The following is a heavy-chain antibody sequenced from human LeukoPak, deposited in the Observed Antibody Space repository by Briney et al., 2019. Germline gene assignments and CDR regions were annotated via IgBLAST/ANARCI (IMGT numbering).Heavy chain of an antibody. CDR3: ARDTDTGSYYGSGSYYSPPGY. CDR2: INPNSGGT. D-gene: IGHD3-10*01. Sequence: ASVKVSCKASGYTFTGYYMHWVRQAPGQGLEWMGWINPNSGGTNYAQKFQGRVTMTTDTFTSTAYMELRSLRSDDTAMYHCARDTDTGSYYGSGSYYSPPGYWGQGTLVTVSS. V-gene: IGHV1-2*02. CDR1: GYTFTGYY. J-gene: IGHJ4*02.